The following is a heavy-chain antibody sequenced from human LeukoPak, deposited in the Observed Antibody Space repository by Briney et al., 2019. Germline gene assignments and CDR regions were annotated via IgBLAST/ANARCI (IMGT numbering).Heavy chain of an antibody. D-gene: IGHD2-2*01. CDR1: GYTFTNYA. J-gene: IGHJ4*02. Sequence: ASVKVSCKASGYTFTNYAMNWVRQAPGQRLEWMGWINAGNGNTKSSQRFQDRVTITSDTSASTAYMELNSLRSEDTAVYYCTRGIWSSHNKDYYFDYWGQGSLVTVSS. V-gene: IGHV1-3*01. CDR3: TRGIWSSHNKDYYFDY. CDR2: INAGNGNT.